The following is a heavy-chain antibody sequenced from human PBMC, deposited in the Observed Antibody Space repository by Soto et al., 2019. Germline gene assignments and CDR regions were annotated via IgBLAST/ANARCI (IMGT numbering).Heavy chain of an antibody. Sequence: EVQLVESGGGLVQPGRSLRLSCAASGFTFDDYAMHWVRQAPGKGLEWVSGISWNSGSIGYADSVKGRFTISRDNAKNFLYLQLNSLRAEDTALYYCAKGVYSSGWPTHFEYWGQGTLVTVSS. J-gene: IGHJ4*02. CDR2: ISWNSGSI. CDR1: GFTFDDYA. V-gene: IGHV3-9*01. CDR3: AKGVYSSGWPTHFEY. D-gene: IGHD6-19*01.